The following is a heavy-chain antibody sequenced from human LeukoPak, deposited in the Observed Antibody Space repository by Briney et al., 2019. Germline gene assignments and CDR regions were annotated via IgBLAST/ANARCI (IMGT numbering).Heavy chain of an antibody. V-gene: IGHV4-59*12. J-gene: IGHJ3*02. Sequence: PSETLSLTCTVSGGSISSYYWSWIRQPPGKGLEWIGYIYYSGSTNYNPSLKSRVTISVDTSKNQFSLKLNSVTAADTAVYYCATALSGSYYHDAFDIWGQGTMVTVSS. CDR3: ATALSGSYYHDAFDI. D-gene: IGHD3-10*01. CDR1: GGSISSYY. CDR2: IYYSGST.